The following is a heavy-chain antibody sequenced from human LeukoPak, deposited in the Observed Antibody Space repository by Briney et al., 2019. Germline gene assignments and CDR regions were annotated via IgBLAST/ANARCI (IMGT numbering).Heavy chain of an antibody. CDR3: ARLFTYLGPYYYYYYYMDV. CDR1: GGTFSSYA. V-gene: IGHV1-69*06. D-gene: IGHD3-16*01. Sequence: GASVKVSCKASGGTFSSYAISWVRQAPGQGLEWMGGTIPVFGTANYAQKFQGRVTITADKSTSTAYMELSSLRSEDTAVYYCARLFTYLGPYYYYYYYMDVWGKGTTVTVSS. CDR2: TIPVFGTA. J-gene: IGHJ6*03.